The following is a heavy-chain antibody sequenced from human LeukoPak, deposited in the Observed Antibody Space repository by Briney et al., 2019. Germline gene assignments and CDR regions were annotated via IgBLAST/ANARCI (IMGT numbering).Heavy chain of an antibody. CDR1: GGTFSSYA. D-gene: IGHD2-21*02. J-gene: IGHJ4*02. CDR3: ARAYCGGDCRHPPPSLNDY. CDR2: IIPIFGTA. Sequence: EASVKVSCKASGGTFSSYAISWVRQAPGQGLEWMGGIIPIFGTANYAQKFQGRVTITADESTSTAYMELSSLRSEDTAVYYCARAYCGGDCRHPPPSLNDYWGQGTLVTVSS. V-gene: IGHV1-69*13.